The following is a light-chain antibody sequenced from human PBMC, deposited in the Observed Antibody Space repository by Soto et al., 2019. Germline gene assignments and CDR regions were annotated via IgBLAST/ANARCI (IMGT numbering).Light chain of an antibody. J-gene: IGLJ2*01. CDR2: DVS. CDR3: SSYTSSDTLV. CDR1: SSDVGGYNY. V-gene: IGLV2-14*01. Sequence: QSALTQPASVSGSPGQSITISCTGTSSDVGGYNYVSWYQQHPGKPPKLMIYDVSNRPSGVSNRFSGSKSGNTAFLTISGLKAEDEADYYCSSYTSSDTLVFGGGTKVTVL.